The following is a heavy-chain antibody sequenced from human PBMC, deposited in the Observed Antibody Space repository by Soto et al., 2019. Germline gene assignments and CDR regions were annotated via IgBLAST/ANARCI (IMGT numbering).Heavy chain of an antibody. CDR2: THYSGST. CDR3: ARELRSISASCYPWFDP. Sequence: LSLTCTVSGGSISSGIYYWRWIRQHPGKGLEWIGYTHYSGSTYYNPSLKSRITISVDTSKNQFSLKLSSVTAADTAVYYCARELRSISASCYPWFDPWRQGTLVT. D-gene: IGHD2-2*01. CDR1: GGSISSGIYY. J-gene: IGHJ5*02. V-gene: IGHV4-31*03.